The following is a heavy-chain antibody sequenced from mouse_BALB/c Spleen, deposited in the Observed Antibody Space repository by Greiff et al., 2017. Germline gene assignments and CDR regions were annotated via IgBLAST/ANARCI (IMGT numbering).Heavy chain of an antibody. D-gene: IGHD1-1*01. CDR3: ARSYYYGSSYWYFDV. CDR2: INPSTGYT. CDR1: GYTFTSYW. Sequence: QVHVKQSGAELAKPGASVKMSCKASGYTFTSYWMHWVKQRPGQGLEWIGYINPSTGYTEYNQKFKDKATLTADKSSSTAYMQLSSLTSEDSAVYYCARSYYYGSSYWYFDVWGAGTTVTVSS. J-gene: IGHJ1*01. V-gene: IGHV1-7*01.